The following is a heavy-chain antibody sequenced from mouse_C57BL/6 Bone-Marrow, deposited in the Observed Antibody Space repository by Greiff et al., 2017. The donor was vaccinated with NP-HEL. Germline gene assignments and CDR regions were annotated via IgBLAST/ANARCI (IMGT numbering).Heavy chain of an antibody. CDR2: IDPSDSYT. V-gene: IGHV1-69*01. Sequence: QVQLQQPGAELVMPGASVKLSCKASVYTFTSYWMHWVKQRPGQGLEWIGEIDPSDSYTNYNQKFKGKSTLTVDKSSSTAYMQLSSLTSEDSAVYYCARWGLGVRFAYWGQGTLVTVSA. J-gene: IGHJ3*01. D-gene: IGHD3-3*01. CDR1: VYTFTSYW. CDR3: ARWGLGVRFAY.